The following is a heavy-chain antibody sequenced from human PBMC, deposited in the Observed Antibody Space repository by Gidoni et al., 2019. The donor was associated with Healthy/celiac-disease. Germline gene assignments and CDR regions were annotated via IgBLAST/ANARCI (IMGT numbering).Heavy chain of an antibody. J-gene: IGHJ4*02. D-gene: IGHD2-21*02. Sequence: EVQLVESGGGLVKPGGSLRLSCAASGFTFSNAWMSWVRQAPGKGLEWVGRIKSKTDGGTTDYAAPMKGRFTISRDDSKNTLYLQMNSLKTEDTAVYYCTTADGGNSGDYWGQGTLVTVSS. V-gene: IGHV3-15*01. CDR1: GFTFSNAW. CDR3: TTADGGNSGDY. CDR2: IKSKTDGGTT.